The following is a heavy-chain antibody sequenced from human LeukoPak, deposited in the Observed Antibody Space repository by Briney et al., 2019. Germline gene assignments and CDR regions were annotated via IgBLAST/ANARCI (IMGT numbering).Heavy chain of an antibody. CDR1: GFTFSSYG. Sequence: GGSLRLSCAASGFTFSSYGMHWIRQAPGKGLEWVAVISYDGSNKYYADSLKGRFTISRHNSKNTLYLQMNSLRADDTAVYYCAKAANWGAFDIWGQGTMVTVSS. V-gene: IGHV3-30*18. CDR2: ISYDGSNK. D-gene: IGHD7-27*01. J-gene: IGHJ3*02. CDR3: AKAANWGAFDI.